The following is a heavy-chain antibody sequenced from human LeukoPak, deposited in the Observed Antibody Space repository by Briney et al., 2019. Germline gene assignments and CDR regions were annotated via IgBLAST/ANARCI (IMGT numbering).Heavy chain of an antibody. CDR2: IYYSGST. Sequence: SETLSLTCTVSGGSISSSSYYWGWIRQPPGKGLEWIGSIYYSGSTYYNPSLKSRVTISVDTSKNQFSLKLSSVTAADTAVYYCARRGPPLYHYYGSEKGAFDNWGQGTMVTVSS. D-gene: IGHD3-10*01. CDR3: ARRGPPLYHYYGSEKGAFDN. J-gene: IGHJ3*02. V-gene: IGHV4-39*01. CDR1: GGSISSSSYY.